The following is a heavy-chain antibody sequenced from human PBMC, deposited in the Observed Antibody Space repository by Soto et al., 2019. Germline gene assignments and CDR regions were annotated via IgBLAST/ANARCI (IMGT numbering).Heavy chain of an antibody. J-gene: IGHJ4*02. CDR2: MKPNSGNT. CDR3: ARVGAWALRNLDY. D-gene: IGHD3-16*01. Sequence: QVQLVQSGAEVKQPGASVKVSCKASAYTFRYDDIIWMRQATGQGLVGMGRMKPNSGNTGYAQKFQGRITMTRNTSISTAYMEMNSLTSEDTSVYYCARVGAWALRNLDYMGQGTRVTVSS. CDR1: AYTFRYDD. V-gene: IGHV1-8*01.